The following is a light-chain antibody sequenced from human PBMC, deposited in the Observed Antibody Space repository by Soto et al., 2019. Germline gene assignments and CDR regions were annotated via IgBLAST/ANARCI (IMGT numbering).Light chain of an antibody. CDR3: QQTKSYPST. J-gene: IGKJ4*01. CDR1: QDISSS. CDR2: GAS. Sequence: AIHLTHSPSSLSASVWDRVTITCRASQDISSSLAWYQQKAGKAPKLLIYGASILQSGVPSGFSGSGFGTDFTLTISSLRAEDFAIYFCQQTKSYPSTFGGGTKVDI. V-gene: IGKV1-13*02.